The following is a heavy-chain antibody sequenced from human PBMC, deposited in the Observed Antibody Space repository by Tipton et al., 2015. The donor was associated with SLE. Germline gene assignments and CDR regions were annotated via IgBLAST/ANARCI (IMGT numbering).Heavy chain of an antibody. Sequence: TLSLTCTVSGGSISSGDYYWSWIRQPPGKGLEWIGYIYYSGSTYYNPSLKSRVTISVDTSKNQFSLKLSSVTAADTAVYYCARGLSMVRGVKDYWGQGTLVTVSS. D-gene: IGHD3-10*01. J-gene: IGHJ4*02. CDR2: IYYSGST. CDR3: ARGLSMVRGVKDY. CDR1: GGSISSGDYY. V-gene: IGHV4-30-4*01.